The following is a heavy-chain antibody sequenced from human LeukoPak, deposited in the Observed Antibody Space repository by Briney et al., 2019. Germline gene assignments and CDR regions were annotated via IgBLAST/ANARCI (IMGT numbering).Heavy chain of an antibody. Sequence: SETLSLTCTVSGGSISSYYWSWIRQPPGKGLEWIGYIYYSGSTNYNPSLKSRVTISVDMSKNQFSLKLSSVTAADTAVYYCARGQWPLYYFDYWGQGTLVTVSS. CDR3: ARGQWPLYYFDY. J-gene: IGHJ4*02. D-gene: IGHD6-19*01. V-gene: IGHV4-59*01. CDR1: GGSISSYY. CDR2: IYYSGST.